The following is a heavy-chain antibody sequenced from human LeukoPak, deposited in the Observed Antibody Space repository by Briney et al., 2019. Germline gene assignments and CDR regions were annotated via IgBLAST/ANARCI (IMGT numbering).Heavy chain of an antibody. CDR3: ARARWSSTGWFLGY. Sequence: GESLRLPCAASGFTFSSYWMHWVRQAPGKGLVWVSRVNPQGSGTRYTDSVKGRFTISRDNAKDALHLRMDNLRVEDTAVYYCARARWSSTGWFLGYWGQGTLVTVSS. J-gene: IGHJ4*02. CDR1: GFTFSSYW. V-gene: IGHV3-74*01. D-gene: IGHD6-19*01. CDR2: VNPQGSGT.